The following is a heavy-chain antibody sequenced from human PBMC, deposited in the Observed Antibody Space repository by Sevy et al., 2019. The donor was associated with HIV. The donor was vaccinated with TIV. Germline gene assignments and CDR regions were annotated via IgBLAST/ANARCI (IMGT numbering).Heavy chain of an antibody. V-gene: IGHV5-51*01. D-gene: IGHD2-15*01. CDR2: IYPGDSDT. J-gene: IGHJ6*02. Sequence: GESLKISCKGSGYSFTSYWIGWVRQMPGKGLEWMGIIYPGDSDTRYSPSFQGQFTISAAKSISTAYLQWSSLKASDTAMYYCARLLCSGGSCYSDYYYGMDVWGQGTTVTVSS. CDR3: ARLLCSGGSCYSDYYYGMDV. CDR1: GYSFTSYW.